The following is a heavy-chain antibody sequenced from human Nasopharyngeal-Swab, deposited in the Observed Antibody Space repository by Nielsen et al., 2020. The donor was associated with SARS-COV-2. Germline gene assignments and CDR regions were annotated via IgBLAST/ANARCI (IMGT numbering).Heavy chain of an antibody. CDR1: GGSISSYY. J-gene: IGHJ3*02. V-gene: IGHV4-59*13. D-gene: IGHD3-10*01. CDR2: IYYSGST. Sequence: SETLSLTCTVSGGSISSYYWSWIRQFPGKGLEWIGYIYYSGSTNYNPSLKSRVTISVDASKNQFSLKLSSVTAADTAVYYCARDPSTITMVRGVIPHGAFDIWGQGTMVTVSS. CDR3: ARDPSTITMVRGVIPHGAFDI.